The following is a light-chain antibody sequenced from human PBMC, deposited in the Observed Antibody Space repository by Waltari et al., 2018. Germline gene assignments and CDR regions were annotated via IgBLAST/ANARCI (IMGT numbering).Light chain of an antibody. CDR3: QQIASLPRT. J-gene: IGKJ1*01. CDR1: QSIGSR. V-gene: IGKV6D-21*02. Sequence: EIVLTQSPDFQSVTPEEKVTITCRASQSIGSRLHWFQQKPNQSPKLLIKYASQSISGVPSRFSGSGSGTDFTLTINSLEAEDAAVYYCQQIASLPRTFGPGTKVEIK. CDR2: YAS.